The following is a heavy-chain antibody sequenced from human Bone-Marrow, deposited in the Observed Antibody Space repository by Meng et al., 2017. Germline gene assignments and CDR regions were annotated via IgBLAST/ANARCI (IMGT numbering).Heavy chain of an antibody. V-gene: IGHV3-23*01. Sequence: GESLKISCAASGFTFSNYAMSWVRQAPGKGLEWVSSLSSSGSSTYYADSVKGRFTISRDNSKNTLYLQMNNLRAEDTAIYFCAKVPYGDYFNWFDPSGQAIL. CDR2: LSSSGSST. J-gene: IGHJ5*02. CDR1: GFTFSNYA. CDR3: AKVPYGDYFNWFDP. D-gene: IGHD4-17*01.